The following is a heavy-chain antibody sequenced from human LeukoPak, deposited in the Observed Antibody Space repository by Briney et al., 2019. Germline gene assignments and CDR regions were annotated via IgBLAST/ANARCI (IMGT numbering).Heavy chain of an antibody. Sequence: LAGGSLRLSCTASGFIFSGSWMAWIRQAPGKGLEWVAIIKKDGSEKYYVDSMKGRFTISRDNAKNSLFLQMNSLRAEDTAIYYRTTDTWYSAGHWGQGTLVTVSS. CDR3: TTDTWYSAGH. J-gene: IGHJ4*02. CDR1: GFIFSGSW. V-gene: IGHV3-7*03. D-gene: IGHD2-15*01. CDR2: IKKDGSEK.